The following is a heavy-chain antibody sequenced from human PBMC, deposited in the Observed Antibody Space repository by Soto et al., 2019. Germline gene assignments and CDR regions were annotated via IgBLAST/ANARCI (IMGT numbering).Heavy chain of an antibody. CDR1: GGAISGYY. CDR3: ARGQRFSDSFDP. Sequence: QVQLQESGPGLVKPSETLSLTCTVSGGAISGYYWTWIRQPAGKGLEWIGRIYSSGGTKYNPSLTRRVDMSLDMSKTQFSLRLNSVTAADTAVYFCARGQRFSDSFDPWGQGTLVTVSS. CDR2: IYSSGGT. D-gene: IGHD3-3*01. J-gene: IGHJ5*02. V-gene: IGHV4-4*07.